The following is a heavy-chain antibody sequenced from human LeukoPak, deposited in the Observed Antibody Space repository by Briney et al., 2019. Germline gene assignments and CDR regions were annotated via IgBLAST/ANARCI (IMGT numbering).Heavy chain of an antibody. V-gene: IGHV1-2*06. CDR3: ARAYYHDTSSYQGFDF. CDR2: INPNSGGT. CDR1: GYTFTGYY. J-gene: IGHJ4*02. Sequence: GASVKVSCKASGYTFTGYYMHWVRQAPGQGLEWMGRINPNSGGTNYAQKFQGRVTMTRDTSISTAYMELSRLRSDDTAVYYCARAYYHDTSSYQGFDFWGQGTLVTVSS. D-gene: IGHD3-22*01.